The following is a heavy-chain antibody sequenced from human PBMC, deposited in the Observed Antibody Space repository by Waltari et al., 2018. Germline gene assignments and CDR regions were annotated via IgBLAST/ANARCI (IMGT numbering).Heavy chain of an antibody. CDR1: GGSISRGGYY. J-gene: IGHJ4*02. Sequence: QVQLQESGPGLVKPSQTLSLTCPVSGGSISRGGYYWTWIRPHPGKGLEWIGYIYHSGSTYYNPSLKSRVTISVDRSKNQFSLKLSSVTAADTAVYYCARGLSSSWRGPSYYFDYWGQGTLVTVSS. V-gene: IGHV4-30-2*01. D-gene: IGHD6-13*01. CDR2: IYHSGST. CDR3: ARGLSSSWRGPSYYFDY.